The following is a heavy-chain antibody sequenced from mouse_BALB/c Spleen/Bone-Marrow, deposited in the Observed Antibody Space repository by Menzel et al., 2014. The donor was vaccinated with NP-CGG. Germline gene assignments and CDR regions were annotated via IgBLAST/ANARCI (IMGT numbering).Heavy chain of an antibody. CDR1: GFTFTDYY. Sequence: EVMLVESGGGLVQPGGSLRLSCATSGFTFTDYYMSWVRQPPGKALEWLGFIRNKANGYTTEYSASVKGRFTISRDNSQSILYLQMNTLRAEDSATYYCATGWFAYWGQGTLVTVPA. J-gene: IGHJ3*01. CDR2: IRNKANGYTT. CDR3: ATGWFAY. V-gene: IGHV7-3*02.